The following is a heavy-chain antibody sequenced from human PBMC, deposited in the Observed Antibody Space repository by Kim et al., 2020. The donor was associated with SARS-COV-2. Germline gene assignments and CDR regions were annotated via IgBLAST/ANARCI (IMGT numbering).Heavy chain of an antibody. CDR3: ARRYYDFWSGSAGGAFDI. J-gene: IGHJ3*02. CDR1: GYSFTSYW. Sequence: GESLKISCKGSGYSFTSYWIGWVRQMPGKGLEWMGIIYPGDSDTRYSPSFQGQVTISADKSISTAYLQWSSLKASDTAMYYCARRYYDFWSGSAGGAFDIWGQGTMVTVSS. CDR2: IYPGDSDT. V-gene: IGHV5-51*01. D-gene: IGHD3-3*01.